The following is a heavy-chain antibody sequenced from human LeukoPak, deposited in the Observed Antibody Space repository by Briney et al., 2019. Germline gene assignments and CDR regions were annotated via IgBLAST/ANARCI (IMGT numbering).Heavy chain of an antibody. Sequence: GGSLRLSCAASGFTFSSYAMHWVRQAPGKGLEYVSAISSNGGSTYYANSVKGRFTISRDNSKNALYLQMGSLRAEDMAVYYCARHGHYDFWSGYSLDYWGQGTLVTVSS. CDR3: ARHGHYDFWSGYSLDY. D-gene: IGHD3-3*01. J-gene: IGHJ4*02. CDR1: GFTFSSYA. CDR2: ISSNGGST. V-gene: IGHV3-64*01.